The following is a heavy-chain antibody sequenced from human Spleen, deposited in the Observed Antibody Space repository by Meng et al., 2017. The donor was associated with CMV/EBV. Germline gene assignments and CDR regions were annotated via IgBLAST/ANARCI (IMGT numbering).Heavy chain of an antibody. D-gene: IGHD7-27*01. CDR2: INHSGST. J-gene: IGHJ4*02. CDR3: ATSTGDGGTMGY. CDR1: GGSFSGYY. Sequence: QVQLQQGGGGLLKPSETLSLTCAVYGGSFSGYYWSWIRQPPGKGLEWIGEINHSGSTNYNPSLKSRVTISVDTSKNQFSLKLSSVTAADTAVYYCATSTGDGGTMGYWGQGTLVTVSS. V-gene: IGHV4-34*01.